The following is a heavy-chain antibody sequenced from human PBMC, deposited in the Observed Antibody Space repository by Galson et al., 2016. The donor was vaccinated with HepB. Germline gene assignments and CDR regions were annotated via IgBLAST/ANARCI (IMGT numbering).Heavy chain of an antibody. CDR3: ASAPTLGY. CDR2: IYSGGST. Sequence: SLRLFCAASGFSVSSHYMRWVRQAPGKGLEGVSVIYSGGSTRYADSVKGRFTISRDTSKNTLYLQMNSLRAEDTAVYYCASAPTLGYWGQGTLVTVSS. V-gene: IGHV3-53*01. D-gene: IGHD3-16*01. CDR1: GFSVSSHY. J-gene: IGHJ4*02.